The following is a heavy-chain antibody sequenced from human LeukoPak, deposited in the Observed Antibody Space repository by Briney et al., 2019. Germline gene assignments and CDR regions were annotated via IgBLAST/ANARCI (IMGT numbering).Heavy chain of an antibody. CDR1: GFTFSSYA. V-gene: IGHV3-23*01. CDR2: ISGSGGST. CDR3: AKDLSSRTGGSGSYYQEVDY. D-gene: IGHD3-10*01. Sequence: GGSLRLSCAASGFTFSSYAMSWVRQAPGKGLEWVSAISGSGGSTYYADAVKGRFTISIDNSKNTLYLQMNSLRAEDTAVYYCAKDLSSRTGGSGSYYQEVDYWGQGTLVTVSS. J-gene: IGHJ4*02.